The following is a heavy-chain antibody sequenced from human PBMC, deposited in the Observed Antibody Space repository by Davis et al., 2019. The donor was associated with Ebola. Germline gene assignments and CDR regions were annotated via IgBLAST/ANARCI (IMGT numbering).Heavy chain of an antibody. CDR3: ARDNWGGDAFDI. D-gene: IGHD7-27*01. CDR2: IWYDGSNK. CDR1: GFTFSSYG. J-gene: IGHJ3*02. Sequence: GESLKISCAASGFTFSSYGMHWVRQAPGKGLEWVAVIWYDGSNKYYADSVKGRFTISRDNSKNTLYLQMNSLRAEDTAVYYCARDNWGGDAFDIWGQGTMVTVSS. V-gene: IGHV3-33*01.